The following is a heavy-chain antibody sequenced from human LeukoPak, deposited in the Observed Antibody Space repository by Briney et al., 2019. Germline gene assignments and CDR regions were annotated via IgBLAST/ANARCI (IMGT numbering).Heavy chain of an antibody. CDR1: GFTFSSYE. J-gene: IGHJ4*02. CDR2: IYSGGST. CDR3: ARDVREGGSGYY. V-gene: IGHV3-53*01. Sequence: PGGSLRLSCAASGFTFSSYEMNWVRQAPGKGLEWVSVIYSGGSTYYADSVKGRFTISRDNSKNTLYLQMNSLRAEDTAVYYCARDVREGGSGYYWGQGTLVTVSS. D-gene: IGHD3-10*01.